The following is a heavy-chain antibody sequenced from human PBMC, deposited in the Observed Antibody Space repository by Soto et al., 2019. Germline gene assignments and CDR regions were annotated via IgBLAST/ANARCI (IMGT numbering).Heavy chain of an antibody. CDR3: ARAAMGGSSWPFDY. J-gene: IGHJ4*02. Sequence: SETLSLTFAVSGCSISRSNWWSWVRRPPGKGLEWIGEIYHSGSTNYNPSLKSRVTISVDKSKNQFSLKLSSVTAADTAVYYCARAAMGGSSWPFDYWGQGTLVTVSS. D-gene: IGHD6-13*01. V-gene: IGHV4-4*02. CDR1: GCSISRSNW. CDR2: IYHSGST.